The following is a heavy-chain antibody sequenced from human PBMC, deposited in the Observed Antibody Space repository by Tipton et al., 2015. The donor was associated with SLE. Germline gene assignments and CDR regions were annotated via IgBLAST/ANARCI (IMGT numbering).Heavy chain of an antibody. V-gene: IGHV4-4*08. CDR1: GGSISGYY. D-gene: IGHD1-26*01. CDR3: ASLVGVSTSGAFDL. J-gene: IGHJ3*01. CDR2: MYTSGST. Sequence: TLSLTCTVSGGSISGYYWTWIRQPPGKGLEWIGYMYTSGSTNYNPSLKSRVTISVDTSKNQFSLKLTSVAAADTAMYYCASLVGVSTSGAFDLWGQGTMVTVSS.